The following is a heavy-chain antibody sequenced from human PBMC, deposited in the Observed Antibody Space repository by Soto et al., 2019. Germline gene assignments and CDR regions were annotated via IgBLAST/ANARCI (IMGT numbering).Heavy chain of an antibody. D-gene: IGHD2-8*01. Sequence: GGSLRLSCAASGFTFSSYAMSWVRQAPGKGLEWVSAISGSGGSTYYADSVKGRFTISRDNSKNTLYLQMNSLRAEDTAVYYCAKDSIVLMVYATTEFDYWGQGTLVTVSS. CDR3: AKDSIVLMVYATTEFDY. CDR2: ISGSGGST. J-gene: IGHJ4*02. CDR1: GFTFSSYA. V-gene: IGHV3-23*01.